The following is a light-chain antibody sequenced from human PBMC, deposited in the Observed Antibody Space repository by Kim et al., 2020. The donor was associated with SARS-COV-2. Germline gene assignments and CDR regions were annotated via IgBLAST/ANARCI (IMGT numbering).Light chain of an antibody. CDR1: QSIDSY. Sequence: EIMMTQSPATLSVSPGERATLSCRASQSIDSYLAWYQQKPGQAPRLLIYDASTRATDIPARFSGSGSGTEFTLTISRLQSEDFAFYYCQQYSNWPPWTFGQGTKVDIK. CDR2: DAS. J-gene: IGKJ1*01. CDR3: QQYSNWPPWT. V-gene: IGKV3-15*01.